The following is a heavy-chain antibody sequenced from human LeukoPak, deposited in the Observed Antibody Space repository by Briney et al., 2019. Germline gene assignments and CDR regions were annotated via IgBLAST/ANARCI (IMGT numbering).Heavy chain of an antibody. CDR1: GGIYRITA. D-gene: IGHD4-23*01. Sequence: SVKVSCKVSGGIYRITAITWVRQAPGQGLEWMGGIIPMSTTANYAQKFQGRVTITRDDSTSTAYMEVSSLRSEDTALYYCATYGGNTAEYFQHWGQGTLVTVSS. J-gene: IGHJ1*01. CDR2: IIPMSTTA. V-gene: IGHV1-69*05. CDR3: ATYGGNTAEYFQH.